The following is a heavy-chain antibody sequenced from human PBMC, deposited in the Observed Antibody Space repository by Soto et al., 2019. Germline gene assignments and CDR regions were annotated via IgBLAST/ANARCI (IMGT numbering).Heavy chain of an antibody. V-gene: IGHV3-30-3*01. CDR1: GFTFSTYA. Sequence: QVQLVESGGGVVQPGRSLRLSCAASGFTFSTYAMHWVRKAPGRGLEWVAFISYDGSNKYYADPVKGRFTISRDNSKNTLYLQVNSLRAEDTAVYYCARQVVAGLYFDYWGQGTLVTVSS. CDR2: ISYDGSNK. J-gene: IGHJ4*02. CDR3: ARQVVAGLYFDY. D-gene: IGHD6-19*01.